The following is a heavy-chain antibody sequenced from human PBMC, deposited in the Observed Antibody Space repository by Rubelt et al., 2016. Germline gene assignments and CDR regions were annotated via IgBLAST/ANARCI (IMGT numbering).Heavy chain of an antibody. V-gene: IGHV4-31*03. D-gene: IGHD1-26*01. CDR3: ARSGGSYYAYYYYGMDV. CDR1: GGSISSGGYY. Sequence: QVQLQESGPGLVKPSQTLSLTCTVSGGSISSGGYYWSWIRQHPGKGLEWIGYIYYSGSTYYNPSLKSRVTISVDTSKNQFSLKLSSVTAADTAVYYCARSGGSYYAYYYYGMDVWGQGTTVTVSS. J-gene: IGHJ6*02. CDR2: IYYSGST.